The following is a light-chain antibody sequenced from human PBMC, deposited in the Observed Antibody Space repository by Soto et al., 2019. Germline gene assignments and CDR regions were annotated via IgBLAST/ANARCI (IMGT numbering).Light chain of an antibody. J-gene: IGKJ1*01. V-gene: IGKV3-15*01. CDR2: GAS. Sequence: EIVMTQSPDTLSVSPGEGATLTCRVSQSIRSNLAWYQQRPGQAPRLLMYGASTRADGIPARFTGSGSGTELTLTISSLQSEDFALYYCQQYHIWPPWTSGQGTKVELK. CDR1: QSIRSN. CDR3: QQYHIWPPWT.